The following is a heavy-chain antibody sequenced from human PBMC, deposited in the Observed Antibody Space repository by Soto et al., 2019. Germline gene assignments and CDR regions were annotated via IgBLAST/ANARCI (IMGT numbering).Heavy chain of an antibody. V-gene: IGHV3-49*04. CDR2: IRSKSYGKTT. J-gene: IGHJ6*02. CDR3: TTDRRGYSYGYYYGMDV. Sequence: PGGSLRLSCAASGFTFSSYWMHWVRQAPGKGLEWVGLIRSKSYGKTTEYAASATDRFTISRDDSKRIAYLQMNSLKADDTAVYYCTTDRRGYSYGYYYGMDVWGQGTTVTVSS. CDR1: GFTFSSYW. D-gene: IGHD5-18*01.